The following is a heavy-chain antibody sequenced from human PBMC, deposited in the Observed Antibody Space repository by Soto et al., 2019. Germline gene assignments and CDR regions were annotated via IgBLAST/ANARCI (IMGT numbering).Heavy chain of an antibody. CDR3: ARHVGGADYYYGMDV. CDR2: IYPGDSDT. Sequence: PGESLKISCKGSGYSFTSYWIGWVRQMPGKGLEWMGIIYPGDSDTRYSPSFQGQVTISADKSISTAYLQWSSLKASDTAMYYCARHVGGADYYYGMDVWGQGTTVTVSS. V-gene: IGHV5-51*01. CDR1: GYSFTSYW. J-gene: IGHJ6*02. D-gene: IGHD2-15*01.